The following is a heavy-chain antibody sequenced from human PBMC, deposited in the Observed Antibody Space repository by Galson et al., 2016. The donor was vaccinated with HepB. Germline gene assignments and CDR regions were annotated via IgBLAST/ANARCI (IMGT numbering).Heavy chain of an antibody. J-gene: IGHJ3*02. CDR3: VRKSTTGPGYSFQM. Sequence: SLRLSCAASGFTFSTYWMHWVRQAPGKGLVWVSRINSDGSSTTYADSVKGRFTVSRDNAKNTLYLQINSLRAEDTAVYYCVRKSTTGPGYSFQMWGQGTMVTVSS. D-gene: IGHD2-15*01. V-gene: IGHV3-74*01. CDR1: GFTFSTYW. CDR2: INSDGSST.